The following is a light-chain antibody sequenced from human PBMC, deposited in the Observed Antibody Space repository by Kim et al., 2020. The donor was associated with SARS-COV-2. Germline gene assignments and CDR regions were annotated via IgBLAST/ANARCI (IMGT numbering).Light chain of an antibody. Sequence: SYELTQPPSVSAFPGQTASITCSGDKLGDKYASWYQQKSGQSPVLVIYQDNKRPSGIPERFSGSNSGNTATLTISGTQAMDEADYYCQAWDSSTYVFGPG. CDR2: QDN. CDR3: QAWDSSTYV. V-gene: IGLV3-1*01. J-gene: IGLJ1*01. CDR1: KLGDKY.